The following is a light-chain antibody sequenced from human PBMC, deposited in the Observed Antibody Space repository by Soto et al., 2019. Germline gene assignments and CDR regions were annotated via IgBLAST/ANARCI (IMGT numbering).Light chain of an antibody. V-gene: IGLV2-14*01. CDR1: SSDVGGYIY. CDR3: SSYTAGGTI. Sequence: QSALAQPASVSGSPGQSITISCTGTSSDVGGYIYVSWYQQHPGEAPKLMISEVSNRPSGVSNRFSGSKSGNTASLTISGLQAEDEADYYCSSYTAGGTIFGTGTKVTVL. J-gene: IGLJ1*01. CDR2: EVS.